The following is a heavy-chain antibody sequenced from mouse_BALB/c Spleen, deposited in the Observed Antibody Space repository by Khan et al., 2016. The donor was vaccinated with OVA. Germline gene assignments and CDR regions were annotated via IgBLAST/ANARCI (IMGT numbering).Heavy chain of an antibody. CDR3: ASELGRYYAMDY. Sequence: EVQLQESGPGLVKPSQSLSLTCTVTGYSITRDYAWNWIRQFPGNELEWMGYISNSGSASYNPSLKSRISLTRDTSKNQFFLPLASVTPEDTATXYCASELGRYYAMDYWGQGTSVTVAS. CDR2: ISNSGSA. J-gene: IGHJ4*01. CDR1: GYSITRDYA. V-gene: IGHV3-2*02.